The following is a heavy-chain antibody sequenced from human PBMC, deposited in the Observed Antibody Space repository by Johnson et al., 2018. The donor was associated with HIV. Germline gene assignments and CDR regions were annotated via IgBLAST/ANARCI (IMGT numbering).Heavy chain of an antibody. CDR1: GFTFSSYG. CDR2: VTGTGGDT. D-gene: IGHD3-22*01. V-gene: IGHV3-23*04. CDR3: AREHGPDEGYYDGRYYSGFDI. Sequence: VQLVESGGGVVQPGGSLRLSCAASGFTFSSYGMSWVRQAPGKGLEWVSGVTGTGGDTYYAESVKGRFTISRDTSNNKLYRQRNRLRTEDTAVYYCAREHGPDEGYYDGRYYSGFDIWGQGTMVIVSS. J-gene: IGHJ3*02.